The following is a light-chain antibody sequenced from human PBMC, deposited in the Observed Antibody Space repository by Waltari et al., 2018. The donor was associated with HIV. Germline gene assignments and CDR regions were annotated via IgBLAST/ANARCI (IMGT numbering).Light chain of an antibody. J-gene: IGLJ3*02. V-gene: IGLV1-44*01. CDR2: SNN. Sequence: QSVLTQPPSASGTPGQRVTIPCSGSSSNIGRNTVNWYQQPPGTAPKLLIYSNNQRPSGVPDRFSGSKSGTSASLAISGLQSEDEADYYCAAWDDSLNGFWVFGGGTKLTVL. CDR3: AAWDDSLNGFWV. CDR1: SSNIGRNT.